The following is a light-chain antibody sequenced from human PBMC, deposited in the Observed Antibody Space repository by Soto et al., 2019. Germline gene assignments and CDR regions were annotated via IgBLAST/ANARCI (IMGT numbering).Light chain of an antibody. J-gene: IGKJ2*01. CDR2: DAS. Sequence: EIVMTQSPATLSVSPGERATFSCRASQSVSSKLAWYQQKPGQAPRLLIYDASTRATGFPATFSGSGSGTEFTLTISDLQSEDFAVYYCQQYYNWPYTFGQGTKLEIK. V-gene: IGKV3-15*01. CDR3: QQYYNWPYT. CDR1: QSVSSK.